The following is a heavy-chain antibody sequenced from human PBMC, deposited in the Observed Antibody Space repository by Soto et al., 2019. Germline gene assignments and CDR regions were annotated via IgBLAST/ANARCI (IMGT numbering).Heavy chain of an antibody. J-gene: IGHJ6*02. CDR1: GDIVSSTSGA. CDR2: TYYRSRWSF. Sequence: SQTLSVTCVISGDIVSSTSGAVNWISQSPSRGLEWLGRTYYRSRWSFDYALSVKSRLTIDPDTSKNQFSLHLDSLTPEDTAVYYCAGVTWLRGMDVWGQGTPVTVSS. D-gene: IGHD3-10*01. CDR3: AGVTWLRGMDV. V-gene: IGHV6-1*01.